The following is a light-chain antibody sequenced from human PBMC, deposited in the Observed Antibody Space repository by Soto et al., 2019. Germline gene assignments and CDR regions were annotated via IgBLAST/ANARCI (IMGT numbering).Light chain of an antibody. V-gene: IGKV3-15*01. J-gene: IGKJ1*01. Sequence: EIVMTQSPATLSVSPGERATLSCRASQSISINLAWYQQRPGQAPRLLIYGASTRATDIPARFSGSGSGTEFTLTISSLQSEDFAVYYCQHYNNWPPWTFGQGTKVEIK. CDR2: GAS. CDR1: QSISIN. CDR3: QHYNNWPPWT.